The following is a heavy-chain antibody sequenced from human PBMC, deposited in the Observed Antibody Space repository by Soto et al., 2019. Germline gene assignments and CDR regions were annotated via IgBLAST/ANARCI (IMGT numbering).Heavy chain of an antibody. CDR2: ISWNSGSI. Sequence: EVQLVESGGGLVQPGRSLRLSCAASGFTFDDYAMHWVRQAPGKGLEWVSGISWNSGSIGYADSVKGRFTISRDNAKNSLYLQMNSLRAADTALYYGAKDRGSYFDAFDIWGQGTMVTVSS. D-gene: IGHD1-26*01. J-gene: IGHJ3*02. CDR1: GFTFDDYA. V-gene: IGHV3-9*01. CDR3: AKDRGSYFDAFDI.